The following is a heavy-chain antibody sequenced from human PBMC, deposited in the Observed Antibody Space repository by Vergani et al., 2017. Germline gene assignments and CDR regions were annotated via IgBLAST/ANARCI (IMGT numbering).Heavy chain of an antibody. CDR1: GYTFTSYA. CDR2: INAGNGNT. Sequence: QVQLVQSGAEVKKPGASVKVSCKASGYTFTSYAMHWVRQAPGQRLEWMGWINAGNGNTKYSQKFQGRVTITRDTSASTAYMELSSLRSEDTAVYYCARIRTYYYDSSGPENYFDYWGQGTLVTGSS. V-gene: IGHV1-3*01. D-gene: IGHD3-22*01. J-gene: IGHJ4*02. CDR3: ARIRTYYYDSSGPENYFDY.